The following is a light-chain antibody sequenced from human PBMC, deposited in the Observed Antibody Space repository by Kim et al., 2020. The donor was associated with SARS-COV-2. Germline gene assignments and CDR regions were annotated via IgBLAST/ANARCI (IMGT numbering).Light chain of an antibody. V-gene: IGKV3-15*01. Sequence: PPGERATLSCRASQFVPSTLAWYQQRPGQAPRLLIYGATVRAADVPARFSGSGSGTEFTLTISSLQSEDFAVYYCQQYNNWPTWTFGQGTKVDIK. CDR3: QQYNNWPTWT. J-gene: IGKJ1*01. CDR2: GAT. CDR1: QFVPST.